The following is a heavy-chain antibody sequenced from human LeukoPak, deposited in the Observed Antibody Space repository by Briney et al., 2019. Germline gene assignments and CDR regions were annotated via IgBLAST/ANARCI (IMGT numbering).Heavy chain of an antibody. CDR1: GGSISSYY. J-gene: IGHJ5*02. D-gene: IGHD6-19*01. CDR2: IYYSGST. Sequence: PSETLSLTCTVSGGSISSYYWSWIRQPPGKGLEWIGYIYYSGSTNYNPSLKSRVTISVDTSKNQFSLKLSSVTAADTAVYYCARYGSGYNSGWYDRWFDPWGQGTLVTVSS. V-gene: IGHV4-59*01. CDR3: ARYGSGYNSGWYDRWFDP.